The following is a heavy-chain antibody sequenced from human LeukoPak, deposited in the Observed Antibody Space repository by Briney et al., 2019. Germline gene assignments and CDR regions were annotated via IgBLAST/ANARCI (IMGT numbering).Heavy chain of an antibody. Sequence: SETLSLTCTVSGGSISSGDYYWRSIRQPPGKGLEWIGYIYYSGSTYYNPSLKSRVTISVDTSKNQLSLKLSSVTAADTGVYYCARRPDCSSTSCYSFWFDPWGQGTLVTVSS. CDR1: GGSISSGDYY. D-gene: IGHD2-2*02. CDR2: IYYSGST. CDR3: ARRPDCSSTSCYSFWFDP. J-gene: IGHJ5*02. V-gene: IGHV4-30-4*08.